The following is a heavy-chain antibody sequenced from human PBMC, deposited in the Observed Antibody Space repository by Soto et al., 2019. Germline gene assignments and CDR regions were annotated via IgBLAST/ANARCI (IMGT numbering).Heavy chain of an antibody. CDR1: GCTFSSYA. CDR2: IIPIFGTA. J-gene: IGHJ6*02. V-gene: IGHV1-69*01. D-gene: IGHD6-6*01. CDR3: AYAGGSSSDYYYYGMDV. Sequence: QVQLVQSGAEVKKPGSSVKVSCKASGCTFSSYAISWGRQAPGQGLEWMGGIIPIFGTANYAQKFQGRVTINADESTSTAYMELSSLRSEDTAVYYCAYAGGSSSDYYYYGMDVWGQGTTVPVSS.